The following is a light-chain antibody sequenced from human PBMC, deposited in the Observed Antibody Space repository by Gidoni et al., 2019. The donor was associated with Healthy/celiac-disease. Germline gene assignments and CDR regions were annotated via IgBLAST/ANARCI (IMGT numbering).Light chain of an antibody. CDR1: QSVSSY. J-gene: IGKJ3*01. CDR3: QQRSNWPPFT. V-gene: IGKV3-11*01. Sequence: EIVLTHSPSTLSLSPGESATLSCRASQSVSSYLAWYQQKPGQAPRPLIYDASNRATGIPARFSGSGSGTDFTLTISSLEPEDFAVYYCQQRSNWPPFTFGPGTKVDIK. CDR2: DAS.